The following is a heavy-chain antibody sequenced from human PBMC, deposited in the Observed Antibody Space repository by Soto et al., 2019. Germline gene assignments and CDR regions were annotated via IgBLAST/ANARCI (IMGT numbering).Heavy chain of an antibody. V-gene: IGHV3-74*01. CDR3: ARGSGFQAGVHGY. Sequence: EVQLVESGGGLVQPGGSLRLSCAASGFSFSSHWMHWVRQAPGRGLMWVSRINTDGTSTSYADSVKGRFTISRDNGKNTLYLQMNSLRAEDTAVYYCARGSGFQAGVHGYWGQGILITVSS. J-gene: IGHJ4*02. CDR1: GFSFSSHW. CDR2: INTDGTST. D-gene: IGHD6-25*01.